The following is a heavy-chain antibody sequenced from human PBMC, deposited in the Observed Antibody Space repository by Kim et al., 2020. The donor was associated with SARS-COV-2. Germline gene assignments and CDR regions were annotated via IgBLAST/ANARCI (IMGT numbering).Heavy chain of an antibody. D-gene: IGHD4-17*01. V-gene: IGHV3-48*03. CDR3: AREQMTTGGDACHA. J-gene: IGHJ3*01. CDR2: TTTTGGVI. CDR1: GFTFSNYE. Sequence: GGSLRLSCVVSGFTFSNYEMNWYRQPPGKGLEWLSYTTTTGGVIFYADSVKGRFSTSRDNAKNSLYLQMNSLRAEDTAVYYCAREQMTTGGDACHAWGQGTVVTVSS.